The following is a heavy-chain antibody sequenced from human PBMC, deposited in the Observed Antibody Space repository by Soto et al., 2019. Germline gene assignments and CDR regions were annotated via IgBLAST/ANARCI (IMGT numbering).Heavy chain of an antibody. Sequence: PSETLSLTCAVSGGSISSSNWWSWVRQPPGKGLEWIGEIYHSGSTNYNPSLKSRVTISVDKSKNQFSLKLSSVTAADTAVYYCARDSGIVGYSYGPRYYGMDVWGQGTTVTVSS. V-gene: IGHV4-4*02. CDR1: GGSISSSNW. CDR3: ARDSGIVGYSYGPRYYGMDV. D-gene: IGHD5-18*01. CDR2: IYHSGST. J-gene: IGHJ6*02.